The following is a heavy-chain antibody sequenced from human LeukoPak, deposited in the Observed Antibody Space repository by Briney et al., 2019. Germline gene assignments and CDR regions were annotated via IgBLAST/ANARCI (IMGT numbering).Heavy chain of an antibody. J-gene: IGHJ4*02. CDR1: GFTVSSNY. Sequence: GSLRLSCAASGFTVSSNYMSWVRQAPGKGLEWVSIIYSGGSIYYADSVKGRFTISRDNSKNTLYLQMNSLRAEDTAVYYCARGRPPYYYDSSGFREAFDYWGQGTLVTVSS. CDR2: IYSGGSI. D-gene: IGHD3-22*01. V-gene: IGHV3-66*01. CDR3: ARGRPPYYYDSSGFREAFDY.